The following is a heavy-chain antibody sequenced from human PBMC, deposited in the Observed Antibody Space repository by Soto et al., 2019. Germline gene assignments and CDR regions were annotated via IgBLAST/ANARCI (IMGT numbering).Heavy chain of an antibody. V-gene: IGHV4-31*03. CDR1: GSSISSGDYY. CDR2: IYDSGST. CDR3: ASIYDSSGYYYGNNWFDP. D-gene: IGHD3-22*01. Sequence: SETLSLTCSLSGSSISSGDYYWSWISQHPGKGLEWIGYIYDSGSTYYNQSLKSRVTISVDTSKNQFSLKLSSVTAADTAVYYCASIYDSSGYYYGNNWFDPWGQG. J-gene: IGHJ5*02.